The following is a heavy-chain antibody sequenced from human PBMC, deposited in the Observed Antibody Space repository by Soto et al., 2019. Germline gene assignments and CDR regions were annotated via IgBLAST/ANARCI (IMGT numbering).Heavy chain of an antibody. Sequence: EVQLVESGGGLVKPGGSLRLSCAASGFTFNTYTMSWVRQAPGRGLEWVASISRTSNYIYYVDSVKGRFTISRDNARNSLYLQMNSLRVEDTAVYYCRREEYDYWGQGSLVTVSS. CDR3: RREEYDY. CDR1: GFTFNTYT. J-gene: IGHJ4*02. V-gene: IGHV3-21*01. D-gene: IGHD1-26*01. CDR2: ISRTSNYI.